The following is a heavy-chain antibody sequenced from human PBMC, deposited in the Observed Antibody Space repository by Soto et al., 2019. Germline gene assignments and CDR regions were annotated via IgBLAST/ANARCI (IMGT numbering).Heavy chain of an antibody. Sequence: ASVKVSCKASGCTFTSYAMHWVRQAPGQRLEWMGWINAGNGNTKYSQKFQGRVTITRDTSASTAYMELSSLRSEDTAVYYCARELIYYDFWSGYVNWFDPWGQGTLVTVSS. D-gene: IGHD3-3*01. CDR1: GCTFTSYA. V-gene: IGHV1-3*01. CDR2: INAGNGNT. J-gene: IGHJ5*02. CDR3: ARELIYYDFWSGYVNWFDP.